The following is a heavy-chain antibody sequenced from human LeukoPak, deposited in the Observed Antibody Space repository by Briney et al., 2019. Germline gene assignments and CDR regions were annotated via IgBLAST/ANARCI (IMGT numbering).Heavy chain of an antibody. CDR2: INHSGST. Sequence: SETLSLTCAVYGGSFSGYYWSWIRQPPGKGLEWIGEINHSGSTNYNPSLKSRVTISVDTSKNQFSLKLSSVTAADTAVYYCAREYSSSSDGYYYYYYMDVWGKGTTVTVSS. CDR1: GGSFSGYY. V-gene: IGHV4-34*01. J-gene: IGHJ6*03. CDR3: AREYSSSSDGYYYYYYMDV. D-gene: IGHD6-6*01.